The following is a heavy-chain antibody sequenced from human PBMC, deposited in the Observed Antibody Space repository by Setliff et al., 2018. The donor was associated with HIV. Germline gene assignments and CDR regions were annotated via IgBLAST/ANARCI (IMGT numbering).Heavy chain of an antibody. J-gene: IGHJ4*02. V-gene: IGHV4-30-4*08. CDR3: ARGRKKTLAVSGTRYFDF. CDR1: GGSISSGDYY. Sequence: SETLSLTCTVSGGSISSGDYYWSWIRQPPGKGLDWIGYIYYSGSTNYNPSLTSRVIISVDTSKNQFSVKLNSVTAADMGVYYCARGRKKTLAVSGTRYFDFWGQGTLVT. D-gene: IGHD6-19*01. CDR2: IYYSGST.